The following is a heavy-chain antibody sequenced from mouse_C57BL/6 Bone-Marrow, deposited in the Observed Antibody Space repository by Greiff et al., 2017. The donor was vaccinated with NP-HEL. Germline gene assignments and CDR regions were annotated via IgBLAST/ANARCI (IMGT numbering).Heavy chain of an antibody. Sequence: VKLQQPGAELVKPGASVKLSCKASGYTFTSYWMHWVKQRPGQGLEWIGMIHPNSGSTNYNEKFKSKATLTVDKSSSTAYMQLSSLTSEDSAVYYCARSGWAWFAYWGQGTLVTVSA. CDR2: IHPNSGST. V-gene: IGHV1-64*01. D-gene: IGHD1-2*01. J-gene: IGHJ3*01. CDR3: ARSGWAWFAY. CDR1: GYTFTSYW.